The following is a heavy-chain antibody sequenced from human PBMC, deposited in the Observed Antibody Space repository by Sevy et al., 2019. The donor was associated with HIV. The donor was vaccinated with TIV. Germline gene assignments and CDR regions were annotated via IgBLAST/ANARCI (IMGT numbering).Heavy chain of an antibody. CDR2: INTNTGNP. J-gene: IGHJ4*02. Sequence: ASVKVSCKASGYTFTSYAMNWVRQAPGQGLEWMGWINTNTGNPTYAQGFTGRFVFSLDTSVSTAYLQISSLKAEDTVVYYCARAPLYEQLVRHYFDYWGQGTLVTVSS. V-gene: IGHV7-4-1*02. D-gene: IGHD6-6*01. CDR1: GYTFTSYA. CDR3: ARAPLYEQLVRHYFDY.